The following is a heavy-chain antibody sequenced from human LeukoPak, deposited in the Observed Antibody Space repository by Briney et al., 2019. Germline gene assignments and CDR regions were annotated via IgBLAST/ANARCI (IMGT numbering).Heavy chain of an antibody. CDR1: GYTFTGYY. V-gene: IGHV1-2*02. CDR3: AREWSWFGDHEGYFDY. J-gene: IGHJ4*02. CDR2: INPNSGGT. Sequence: ASVKVPCKASGYTFTGYYMHWVRQAPGQGLEWMGWINPNSGGTNYAQKFQGRVTMTRDTSISTAYMELSRLRSDDTAVYYCAREWSWFGDHEGYFDYWGQGTLVTVSS. D-gene: IGHD3-10*01.